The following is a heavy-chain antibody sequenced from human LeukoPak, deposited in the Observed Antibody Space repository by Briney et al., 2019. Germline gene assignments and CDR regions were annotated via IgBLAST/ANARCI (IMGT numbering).Heavy chain of an antibody. Sequence: GSLRLSCAASGFTFDDYGMSWVRQAPGKGLEWVSGINWNGGSTGYGDSVKGRFTISRDNAKNSLYLQMNSLRAEDTALYYCAKSGIIQGYYFYYMDIWGKGTTVTISS. CDR1: GFTFDDYG. V-gene: IGHV3-20*04. J-gene: IGHJ6*03. CDR2: INWNGGST. D-gene: IGHD5-18*01. CDR3: AKSGIIQGYYFYYMDI.